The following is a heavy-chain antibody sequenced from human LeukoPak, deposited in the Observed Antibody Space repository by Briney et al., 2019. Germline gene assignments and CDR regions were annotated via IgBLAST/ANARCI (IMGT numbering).Heavy chain of an antibody. J-gene: IGHJ4*02. D-gene: IGHD1-26*01. CDR2: ISGSGGST. V-gene: IGHV3-23*01. CDR1: GFTFSNYV. CDR3: AEEVGNTYPTFDY. Sequence: PGGSLRLSCAASGFTFSNYVMSWVRQAPGKGLEWVSSISGSGGSTYYADSVKGRFTISRDNSKNTLYLQMNSQRVEDTAVYYCAEEVGNTYPTFDYWGQGTLVTVSS.